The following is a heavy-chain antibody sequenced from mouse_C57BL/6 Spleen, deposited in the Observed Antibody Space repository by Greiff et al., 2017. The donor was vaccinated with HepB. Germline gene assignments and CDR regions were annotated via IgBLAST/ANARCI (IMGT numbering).Heavy chain of an antibody. Sequence: EVKLVESGPVLVKPGASVKMSCKASGYTFTDYYMNWVKQSHGKSLEWIGVINPYNGGTSYNQKFKGKATLTVDKSSSTAYMELNSLTSEDSAVYYCARNWDGYGGQGTTLTVSS. V-gene: IGHV1-19*01. J-gene: IGHJ2*01. CDR3: ARNWDGY. CDR2: INPYNGGT. CDR1: GYTFTDYY. D-gene: IGHD4-1*01.